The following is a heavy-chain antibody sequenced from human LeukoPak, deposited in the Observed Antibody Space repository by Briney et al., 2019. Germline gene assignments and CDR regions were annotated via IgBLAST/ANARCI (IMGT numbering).Heavy chain of an antibody. D-gene: IGHD3-22*01. J-gene: IGHJ4*02. Sequence: SETLSLTCTVSGGSLSGYYWSWIRQHPGKGLEWIGYIYYSGSTNYNPSLTSRVTVSVDTSKNQFSLKLSSVTAADTAVYSCARVIGYDSGGYYYGSDYWSQGTLVTVSS. CDR3: ARVIGYDSGGYYYGSDY. CDR1: GGSLSGYY. CDR2: IYYSGST. V-gene: IGHV4-59*01.